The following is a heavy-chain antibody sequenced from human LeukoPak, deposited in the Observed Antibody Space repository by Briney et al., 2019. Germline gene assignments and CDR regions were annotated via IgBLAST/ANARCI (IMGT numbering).Heavy chain of an antibody. V-gene: IGHV3-66*01. CDR2: IYSDGST. CDR3: ASRSINWYRGNNWFDP. D-gene: IGHD6-13*01. J-gene: IGHJ5*02. CDR1: GFTVSSDY. Sequence: QSGGSLRLSCAASGFTVSSDYMSWVRQAPGKGLEWVSVIYSDGSTNYADSVKGRFSISRDNSKNTLYLQMNSLRVEDTAVYYCASRSINWYRGNNWFDPWGQGTLVTVSS.